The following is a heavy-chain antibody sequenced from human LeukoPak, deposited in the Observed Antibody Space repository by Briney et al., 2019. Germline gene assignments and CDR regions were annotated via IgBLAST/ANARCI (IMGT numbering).Heavy chain of an antibody. J-gene: IGHJ6*02. CDR3: ARGEGRGISTIYYYGMDV. V-gene: IGHV1-8*01. CDR1: GYTFTSFD. D-gene: IGHD1-1*01. Sequence: PVASVKVSCKASGYTFTSFDFNWVRQATGQGLEWMGWMKSNNGHTGYAQKFQGRVTMTRDTSISTAYMELSRLRSDDTAVYYCARGEGRGISTIYYYGMDVWGQGTTVTVSS. CDR2: MKSNNGHT.